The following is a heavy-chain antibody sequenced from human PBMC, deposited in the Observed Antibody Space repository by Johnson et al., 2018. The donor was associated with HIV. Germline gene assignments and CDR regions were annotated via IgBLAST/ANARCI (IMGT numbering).Heavy chain of an antibody. V-gene: IGHV3-20*04. Sequence: VQLVESGGGVVRPGGSLRLSCAASGFTFDDYGMSWVRQAPGKGLEWVSGINWNGGSTGYADSVKGRFTISRDNAKNALYLQMNSLRAEDTAVYYCARESRPGYSSSNDAVDIWGQGTMVTVSS. CDR2: INWNGGST. D-gene: IGHD6-13*01. CDR3: ARESRPGYSSSNDAVDI. J-gene: IGHJ3*02. CDR1: GFTFDDYG.